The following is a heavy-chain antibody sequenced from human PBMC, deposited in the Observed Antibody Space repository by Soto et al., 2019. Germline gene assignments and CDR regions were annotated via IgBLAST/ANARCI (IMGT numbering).Heavy chain of an antibody. D-gene: IGHD3-10*01. J-gene: IGHJ5*02. Sequence: ASVKVSCKASGYTFTSYGISWVRQAPGQGLEWMGWISAYNGNTNYAQKLQGRVTMTTDTSTSTAYMELRSLRSDDTAVYYCARAPSMVRGVTKAARWFDPWGQGTLVTDSS. V-gene: IGHV1-18*01. CDR3: ARAPSMVRGVTKAARWFDP. CDR2: ISAYNGNT. CDR1: GYTFTSYG.